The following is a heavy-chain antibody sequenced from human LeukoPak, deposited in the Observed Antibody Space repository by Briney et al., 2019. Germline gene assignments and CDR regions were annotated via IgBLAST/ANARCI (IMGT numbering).Heavy chain of an antibody. V-gene: IGHV6-1*01. D-gene: IGHD6-25*01. J-gene: IGHJ3*01. CDR2: TYYTSKWNT. CDR1: GDSFSTSGVA. Sequence: PSQTLSLTCAISGDSFSTSGVAWDWVRQSPSRGLEWLGSTYYTSKWNTDYAVSVKSRIVVNPDTSKNQFSLQLNSVTSEDTAVYYCARGRASAFDVWGQGTMVTVSS. CDR3: ARGRASAFDV.